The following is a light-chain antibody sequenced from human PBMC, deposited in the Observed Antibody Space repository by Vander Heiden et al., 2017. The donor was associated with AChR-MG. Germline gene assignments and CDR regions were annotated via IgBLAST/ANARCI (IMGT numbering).Light chain of an antibody. J-gene: IGLJ3*02. CDR2: QDR. CDR3: QAWDSSTVV. V-gene: IGLV3-1*01. CDR1: RLGDKY. Sequence: SYELTQPPSVPVSPGQTASITCSGHRLGDKYTCWYQQKPGQSPVLVIFQDRKRPSGIPERFSGTNSGNTATLTIRGTLALDEADYYCQAWDSSTVVFGGGTKLTV.